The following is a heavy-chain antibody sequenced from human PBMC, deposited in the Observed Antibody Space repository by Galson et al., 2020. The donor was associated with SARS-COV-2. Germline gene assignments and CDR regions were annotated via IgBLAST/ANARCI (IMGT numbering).Heavy chain of an antibody. CDR3: AKTLVGNGGYMDV. Sequence: GESLKISCGGSGFIFSVYAMNWVRQAPGKGLEWVATIDSSGGFIYYQDSVQGRFTISRDNSKDTVFLQMNSLRAEDTAVYYCAKTLVGNGGYMDVWCKGTTVTVSS. CDR1: GFIFSVYA. D-gene: IGHD2-2*01. CDR2: IDSSGGFI. J-gene: IGHJ6*03. V-gene: IGHV3-23*01.